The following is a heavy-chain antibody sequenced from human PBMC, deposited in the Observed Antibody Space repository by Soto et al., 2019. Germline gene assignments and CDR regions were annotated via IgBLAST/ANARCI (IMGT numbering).Heavy chain of an antibody. CDR1: GGTFSSYA. CDR3: AREHSGYDFRGAFDY. Sequence: QVQLVQSGAEVQKPGSSVKVSCKASGGTFSSYAISWVRQAPGQGLEWMGGIIPIFGTANYAQKFQGRVTITADESTSTAYMELSSLRSEDTAVYYCAREHSGYDFRGAFDYWGQGTLVTVSS. CDR2: IIPIFGTA. V-gene: IGHV1-69*01. D-gene: IGHD5-12*01. J-gene: IGHJ4*02.